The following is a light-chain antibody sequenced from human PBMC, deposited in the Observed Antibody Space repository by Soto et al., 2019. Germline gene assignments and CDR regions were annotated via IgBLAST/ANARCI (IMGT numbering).Light chain of an antibody. J-gene: IGKJ1*01. V-gene: IGKV3D-15*01. Sequence: EIVITQSPATQSVSPGERGSPSFRASQRVSSDLAWFHQKPGQAPRLLIYGVSTRATGIPARFSGSGSGTEFTLTINSLQSEDFAVYYCQQYNNWPRTFGQGTKVDI. CDR3: QQYNNWPRT. CDR2: GVS. CDR1: QRVSSD.